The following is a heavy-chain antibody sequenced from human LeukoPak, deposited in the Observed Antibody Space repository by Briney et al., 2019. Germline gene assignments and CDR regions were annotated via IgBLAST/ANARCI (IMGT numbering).Heavy chain of an antibody. J-gene: IGHJ2*01. CDR3: AKGEWSSSWYGHWYFDL. Sequence: GGSLRLSCAASGFTFSSYAMSWVRQAPGKGLEWVSAISGSGGSTYYADSVKGRFTISRDNSKNTLYLQMNSLRAEDTAVYYCAKGEWSSSWYGHWYFDLWGRGTLVTVSS. CDR2: ISGSGGST. CDR1: GFTFSSYA. D-gene: IGHD6-13*01. V-gene: IGHV3-23*01.